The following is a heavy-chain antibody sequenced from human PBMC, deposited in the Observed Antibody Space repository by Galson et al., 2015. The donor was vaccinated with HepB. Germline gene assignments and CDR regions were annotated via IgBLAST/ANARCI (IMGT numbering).Heavy chain of an antibody. Sequence: SETLSLTCAVSGGSFSGLYWTWIRQSPDKGLEWIGEINYIGGTNYNPSLKSRATLSVDTSRKQFSLKLRSLNAADTAVYYCARRGGSRLTATFDLWGQGVVVTVSS. CDR1: GGSFSGLY. CDR3: ARRGGSRLTATFDL. D-gene: IGHD2-15*01. CDR2: INYIGGT. V-gene: IGHV4-34*01. J-gene: IGHJ4*02.